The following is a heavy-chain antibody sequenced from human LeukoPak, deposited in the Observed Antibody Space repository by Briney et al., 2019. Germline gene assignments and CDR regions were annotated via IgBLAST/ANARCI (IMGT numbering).Heavy chain of an antibody. CDR2: IYNTGST. Sequence: SETLSLTCTVSGGSISSYYWSWIRQPPGKGLEWIGYIYNTGSTNYNPSLKSRVTISVDTSKNQFSLKLSSVTAADTAVYYCARAGSGYDSFLDYWGQGTLVTVSS. D-gene: IGHD5-12*01. CDR1: GGSISSYY. V-gene: IGHV4-59*01. J-gene: IGHJ4*02. CDR3: ARAGSGYDSFLDY.